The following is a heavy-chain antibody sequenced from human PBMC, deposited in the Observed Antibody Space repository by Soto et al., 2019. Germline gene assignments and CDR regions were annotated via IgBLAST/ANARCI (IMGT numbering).Heavy chain of an antibody. D-gene: IGHD3-22*01. J-gene: IGHJ4*02. Sequence: SGPTLVNPTQSLTLTCTFSGFSLSTSEVSVGWIRQPPGKALEWLGFIYWDDDKRYSPSLKSRLTITKDTSKNQVVLTMTNMDPVDTATYYCARMYYYDSSGYYYPTFDYWGQGTLVTVSS. CDR1: GFSLSTSEVS. V-gene: IGHV2-5*02. CDR2: IYWDDDK. CDR3: ARMYYYDSSGYYYPTFDY.